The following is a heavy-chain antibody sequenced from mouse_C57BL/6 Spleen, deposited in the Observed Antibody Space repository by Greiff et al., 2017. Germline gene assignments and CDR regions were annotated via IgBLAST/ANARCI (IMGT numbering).Heavy chain of an antibody. J-gene: IGHJ2*01. CDR2: IYPGDGDT. CDR1: GYAFSSYW. CDR3: AREGYDYDGNRDYFDY. D-gene: IGHD2-4*01. Sequence: QVQLKESGAELVKPGASVKISCKASGYAFSSYWMNWVKQRPGKGLEWIGQIYPGDGDTNYNGKFKGKATLTADKSSSTAYMQLSSLTSEDSAVYFCAREGYDYDGNRDYFDYWGQGTTLTVSS. V-gene: IGHV1-80*01.